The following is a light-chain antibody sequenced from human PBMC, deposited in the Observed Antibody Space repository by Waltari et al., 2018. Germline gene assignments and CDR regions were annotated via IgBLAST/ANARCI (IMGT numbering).Light chain of an antibody. CDR2: EGN. V-gene: IGLV2-23*01. J-gene: IGLJ1*01. CDR3: SSYADSNICV. Sequence: QSALTQPASVSGSPGPSLTISCTGTSGAIGGYNLVSWYQQHPGKAPKLMIYEGNKRPSGVSNRFSGSKSGNTASLTISGLQAEDEADYYCSSYADSNICVFGSGTKVTVL. CDR1: SGAIGGYNL.